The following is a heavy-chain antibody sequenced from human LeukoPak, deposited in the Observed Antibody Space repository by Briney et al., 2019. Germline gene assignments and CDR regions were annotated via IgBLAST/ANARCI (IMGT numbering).Heavy chain of an antibody. Sequence: GSLRLSCAASGFSFSSYGMHWVRQAPGKGLEWVAFIRYDGSNKYYADSVKGRFTISRDNSKNTLYLQMNSLRAGDTAVYYCAKPHFDDWGQGTLVTVSS. CDR1: GFSFSSYG. CDR3: AKPHFDD. CDR2: IRYDGSNK. V-gene: IGHV3-30*02. J-gene: IGHJ4*02.